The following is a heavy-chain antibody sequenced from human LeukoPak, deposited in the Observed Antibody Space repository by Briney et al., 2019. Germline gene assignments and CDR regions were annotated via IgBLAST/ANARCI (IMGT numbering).Heavy chain of an antibody. CDR2: ISGSGGST. V-gene: IGHV3-23*01. CDR1: GFTFSSHA. CDR3: ARDSGDYVYDY. J-gene: IGHJ4*02. Sequence: PGGSLRLSCAAFGFTFSSHAMSWVRQAPGKGLEWVSGISGSGGSTYYADSVQGRFTISRDSSKNTLYLQMNSLRAEDTAVYYCARDSGDYVYDYWGQGTLVTVSS. D-gene: IGHD4-17*01.